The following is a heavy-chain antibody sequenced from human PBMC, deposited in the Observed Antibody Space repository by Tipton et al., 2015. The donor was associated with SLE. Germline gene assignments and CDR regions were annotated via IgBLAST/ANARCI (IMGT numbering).Heavy chain of an antibody. D-gene: IGHD3-22*01. CDR3: PIYYHDSTGLHWFDP. J-gene: IGHJ5*02. Sequence: TLSLTCTVSGGSIRSDDYYWSWIRQHPGKGLEWIGYTYYSGSPYYNPSLKGRVTISLDMSKNQFSLRLSSVTAADTAVYYCPIYYHDSTGLHWFDPWGQGTLVTVSS. CDR2: TYYSGSP. CDR1: GGSIRSDDYY. V-gene: IGHV4-31*03.